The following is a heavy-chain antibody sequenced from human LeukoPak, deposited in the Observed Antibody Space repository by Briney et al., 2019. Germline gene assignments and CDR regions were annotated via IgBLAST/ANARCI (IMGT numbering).Heavy chain of an antibody. J-gene: IGHJ4*02. CDR3: ASPHDYGDRFDY. CDR2: IKQDGSEK. CDR1: GFTFSSYG. D-gene: IGHD4-17*01. Sequence: GRSLRLSCAASGFTFSSYGMHWVRQAPGKGLEWVANIKQDGSEKYYVDSVKGRFTISRDNAKNSLYLQMNSLRAEDTAVYYCASPHDYGDRFDYWGQGTLVTVSS. V-gene: IGHV3-7*01.